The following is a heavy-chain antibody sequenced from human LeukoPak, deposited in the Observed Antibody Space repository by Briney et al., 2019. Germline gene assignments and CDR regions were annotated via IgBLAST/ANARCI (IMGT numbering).Heavy chain of an antibody. V-gene: IGHV1-18*01. D-gene: IGHD3-10*01. J-gene: IGHJ4*02. CDR2: ISPYNGNT. Sequence: ASVKVSCKASGYTFTTFGISWVRQAPGQGLEWMGWISPYNGNTNYAEKVQGRVTMNTDTYTRTVFMELGSLTSDDTAVYYCARELSYYGSGNYYQGRGYYFDYWGQGTLLTVSS. CDR1: GYTFTTFG. CDR3: ARELSYYGSGNYYQGRGYYFDY.